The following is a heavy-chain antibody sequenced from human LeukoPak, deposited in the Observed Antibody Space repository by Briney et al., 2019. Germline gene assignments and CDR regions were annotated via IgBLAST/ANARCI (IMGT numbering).Heavy chain of an antibody. V-gene: IGHV4-34*01. J-gene: IGHJ4*01. CDR3: ARGSGSYTGAVDY. D-gene: IGHD3-16*01. CDR2: INHRGHT. Sequence: SETLSLTCSVSGVSFTGYYWSWIRQSSGKGLEWIAEINHRGHTNFDPSLRGRVTVSIDTSRKQFFLNVTSVTAADTAVYFCARGSGSYTGAVDYWGQGTHVIVSS. CDR1: GVSFTGYY.